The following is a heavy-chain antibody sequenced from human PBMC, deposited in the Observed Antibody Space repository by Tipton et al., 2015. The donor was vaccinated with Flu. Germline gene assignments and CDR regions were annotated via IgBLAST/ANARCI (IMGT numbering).Heavy chain of an antibody. CDR3: ASDPCGGGCYLGWFDP. CDR2: IIPIFGTA. J-gene: IGHJ5*02. D-gene: IGHD2-15*01. CDR1: GGTFSSYA. V-gene: IGHV1-69*18. Sequence: VQLVQSGAEVKKPGSSVKASCKASGGTFSSYAISWVRQAPGQGLEWMGRIIPIFGTANYAQKFKGRVTITADESTSTAYMELSSLRSEDTAVYYGASDPCGGGCYLGWFDPWGQGTLVTVSS.